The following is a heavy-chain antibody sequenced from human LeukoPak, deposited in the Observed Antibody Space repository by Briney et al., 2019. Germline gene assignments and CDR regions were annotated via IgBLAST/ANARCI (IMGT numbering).Heavy chain of an antibody. CDR2: ISSSGSTI. V-gene: IGHV3-11*01. J-gene: IGHJ4*02. Sequence: GGLRLSCAASGFTFSDYYMSWIRQPPRQGLEWVSYISSSGSTIYYADSAKGRFTISRDNAKDSLYLQMNSLRAEDTAVYYCARDGDGYTETIDYWGQGTPVTVSS. CDR3: ARDGDGYTETIDY. D-gene: IGHD5-24*01. CDR1: GFTFSDYY.